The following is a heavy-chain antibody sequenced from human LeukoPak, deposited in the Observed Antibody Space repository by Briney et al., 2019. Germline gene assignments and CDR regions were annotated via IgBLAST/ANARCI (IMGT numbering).Heavy chain of an antibody. CDR2: IIPILGIA. V-gene: IGHV1-69*04. J-gene: IGHJ6*02. D-gene: IGHD4-11*01. CDR3: ARCCKYSNYAYYYYGMDV. Sequence: ASVKVSCKASGGTFSSYAISWVRQAPGQGLEWMGRIIPILGIANYAQKFQGRVTITADKSTSTAYMELSSLRSEDTAVYYCARCCKYSNYAYYYYGMDVWGQGTTVTVSS. CDR1: GGTFSSYA.